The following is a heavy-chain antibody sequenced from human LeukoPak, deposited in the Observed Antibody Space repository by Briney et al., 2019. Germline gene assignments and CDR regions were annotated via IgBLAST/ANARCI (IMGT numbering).Heavy chain of an antibody. CDR2: INPNSGGT. D-gene: IGHD6-19*01. Sequence: ASVKVSCKASGGTFSSYAISWVRQAPGQGLEWMGWINPNSGGTNYAQKFQGRVTMTRDTSISTAYMELSRLRSDDTAVYYCARAQYGSGWNRFQHWGQGTLVTVSS. CDR1: GGTFSSYA. CDR3: ARAQYGSGWNRFQH. J-gene: IGHJ1*01. V-gene: IGHV1-2*02.